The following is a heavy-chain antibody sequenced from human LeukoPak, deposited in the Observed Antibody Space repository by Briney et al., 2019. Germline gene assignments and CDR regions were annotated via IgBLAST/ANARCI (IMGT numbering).Heavy chain of an antibody. Sequence: GGSLRLSCAASGFTFSSYSMNWVRQAPGKGLEWVSSISSSRSYIYYADSVKGRFTISRDDAKNSLYLQMNSLRAEDTAVYYCARAFGGYYYYMDVWGKGTTVTVSS. CDR2: ISSSRSYI. CDR3: ARAFGGYYYYMDV. V-gene: IGHV3-21*01. D-gene: IGHD4-23*01. CDR1: GFTFSSYS. J-gene: IGHJ6*03.